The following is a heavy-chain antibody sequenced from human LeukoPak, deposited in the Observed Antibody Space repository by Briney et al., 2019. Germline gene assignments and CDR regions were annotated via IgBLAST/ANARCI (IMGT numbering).Heavy chain of an antibody. CDR3: ARGPMVRGGPDY. V-gene: IGHV4-30-4*01. D-gene: IGHD3-10*01. CDR1: GGSISSGDYY. CDR2: IYYSGST. Sequence: SETLSLTCTVSGGSISSGDYYWSWIRQPPGKGLEWIGYIYYSGSTYYNPSLKSRVTISVDTSKNQFSLKLSSVIAADTAVYYCARGPMVRGGPDYWGQGTLVTVSS. J-gene: IGHJ4*02.